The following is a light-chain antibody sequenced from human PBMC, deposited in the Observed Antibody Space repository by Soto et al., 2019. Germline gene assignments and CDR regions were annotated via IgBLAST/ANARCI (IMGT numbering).Light chain of an antibody. J-gene: IGKJ1*01. V-gene: IGKV3-15*01. CDR3: QQYNNWPKT. CDR1: QSVSDN. Sequence: EIVMTQSPATLSVCXGXRXTLSXRASQSVSDNLAWYQQKPGQAPRLLIYGASTRATGIPARFSGSGSGTEFTLTISSLQSEDFAVYYCQQYNNWPKTFGQGTKVDIK. CDR2: GAS.